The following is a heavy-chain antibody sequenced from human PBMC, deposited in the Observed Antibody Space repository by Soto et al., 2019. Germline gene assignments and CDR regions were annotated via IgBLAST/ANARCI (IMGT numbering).Heavy chain of an antibody. CDR1: GGTFSSYA. D-gene: IGHD5-12*01. CDR2: IIPIFGTA. V-gene: IGHV1-69*13. CDR3: ARLDGYDHYFDY. J-gene: IGHJ4*02. Sequence: SVKVSCKASGGTFSSYAISWARQAPGQGLEWMGGIIPIFGTANYAQKFQGRVTITADESTSTAYMELSSLRSEDTAVYFCARLDGYDHYFDYWGQGALVTVSS.